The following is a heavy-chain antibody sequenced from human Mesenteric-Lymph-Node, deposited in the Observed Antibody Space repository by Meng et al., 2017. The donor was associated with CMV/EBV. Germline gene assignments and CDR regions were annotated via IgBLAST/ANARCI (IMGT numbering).Heavy chain of an antibody. J-gene: IGHJ4*02. CDR3: VGHQGGPREGVRLV. CDR2: IDMNGENR. Sequence: GESLKISCAASEFIFNNYGIHWLRQAPGKGLEWLSFIDMNGENRYNVDIVKGRFIVSKDKSKNTVFLQMNSLRVEDTAVYYCVGHQGGPREGVRLVWGQGTLVTVSS. CDR1: EFIFNNYG. D-gene: IGHD3-16*01. V-gene: IGHV3-30*02.